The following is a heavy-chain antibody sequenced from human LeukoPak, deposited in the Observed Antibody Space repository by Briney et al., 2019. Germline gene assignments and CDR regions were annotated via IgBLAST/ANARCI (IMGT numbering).Heavy chain of an antibody. J-gene: IGHJ5*02. CDR2: IYTSGST. D-gene: IGHD5-12*01. CDR1: GGSISSYY. Sequence: PSETPSLTCTVSGGSISSYYWSWIRQPAGKGLEWIGRIYTSGSTDYNPSLKSRVTISVDKSKNQFSLKLSSVTAADTAVYYCAREDIVATMWFDPWGQGTLVTVSS. V-gene: IGHV4-4*07. CDR3: AREDIVATMWFDP.